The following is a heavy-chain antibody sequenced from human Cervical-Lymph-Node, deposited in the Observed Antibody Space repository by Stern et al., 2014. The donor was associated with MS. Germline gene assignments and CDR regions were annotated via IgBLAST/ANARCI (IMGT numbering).Heavy chain of an antibody. V-gene: IGHV3-23*04. CDR2: ISLSGGST. D-gene: IGHD2-15*01. Sequence: VQLVGSGGGLVQPGGSLRLSCAASGFTFSDYAMSWVRQAPGKGLEWVSAISLSGGSTFYADSVQGRFTISRDNSKNTLYLQMNSLRAEDTAVYYCAKDRELVVVTFDSWGQGTLVTVSS. CDR3: AKDRELVVVTFDS. J-gene: IGHJ4*02. CDR1: GFTFSDYA.